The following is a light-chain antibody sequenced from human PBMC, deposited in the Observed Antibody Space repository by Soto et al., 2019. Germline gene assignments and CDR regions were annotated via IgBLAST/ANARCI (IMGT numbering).Light chain of an antibody. CDR2: GPS. CDR1: QSISSN. V-gene: IGKV3-15*01. J-gene: IGKJ4*01. CDR3: QQYNNWPLT. Sequence: EIVMTQSPATLSVSPGERATLSCRASQSISSNLAWYQQKPGQAPRLLIYGPSTRATGIPARLSGSGSGTEFTLTISSLQSEDFAVYYCQQYNNWPLTFGGGTKVEIK.